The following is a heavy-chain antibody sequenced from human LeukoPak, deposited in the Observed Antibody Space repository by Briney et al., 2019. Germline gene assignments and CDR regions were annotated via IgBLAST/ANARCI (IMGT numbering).Heavy chain of an antibody. D-gene: IGHD3-3*01. CDR3: AKLLGYDFWSGYSHFDY. J-gene: IGHJ4*02. CDR2: TSGSGGST. Sequence: GGSLRLSCAAYGFTFSSYAMSWVRQAPGKGLEWVSATSGSGGSTYYADSVKGRFTISRDNSKNTLYLQMNSLRAEDTAVYYCAKLLGYDFWSGYSHFDYWGQGTLVTVSS. V-gene: IGHV3-23*01. CDR1: GFTFSSYA.